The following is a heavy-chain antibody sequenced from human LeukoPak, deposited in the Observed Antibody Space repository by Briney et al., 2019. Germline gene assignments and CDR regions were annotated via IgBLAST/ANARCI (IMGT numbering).Heavy chain of an antibody. D-gene: IGHD4-17*01. CDR2: ISYDGSNK. J-gene: IGHJ4*02. V-gene: IGHV3-30*04. CDR3: AKAAYGDYVNHFDY. Sequence: GGSLRLSCAASGFTFSSYAMHWVRQAPGKGLEWVAVISYDGSNKYYADSVKGRFTISRDNSKNTLYLQMNSLRAEDTAVYYCAKAAYGDYVNHFDYWGQGTLVTVSS. CDR1: GFTFSSYA.